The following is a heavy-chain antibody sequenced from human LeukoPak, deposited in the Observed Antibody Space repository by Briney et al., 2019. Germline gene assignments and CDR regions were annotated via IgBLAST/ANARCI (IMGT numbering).Heavy chain of an antibody. Sequence: GESLKISCKASGYSFINYWIGWARQMPGKGLGWMGIIYPDDSKTKYASSFQGLVTISADKSISTAYLQWSRLEASDTAIYYCARSYFGGYAMDVWGKGTTVIVAS. CDR3: ARSYFGGYAMDV. V-gene: IGHV5-51*01. CDR2: IYPDDSKT. CDR1: GYSFINYW. J-gene: IGHJ6*04. D-gene: IGHD3-10*01.